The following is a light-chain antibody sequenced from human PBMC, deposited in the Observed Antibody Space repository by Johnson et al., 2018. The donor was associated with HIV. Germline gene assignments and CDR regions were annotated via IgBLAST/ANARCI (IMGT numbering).Light chain of an antibody. V-gene: IGLV1-51*01. CDR1: SSNIGNNY. J-gene: IGLJ1*01. CDR2: DNN. CDR3: GTWDSSLTSYV. Sequence: QSVLTQPPSVSAAPGQKVTISCSGSSSNIGNNYISWYQQLPGRAPKLLIYDNNKRPSGIPDRFSGSKSVTSATLGITGLQTGDEADYYCGTWDSSLTSYVFGAGTKVTVL.